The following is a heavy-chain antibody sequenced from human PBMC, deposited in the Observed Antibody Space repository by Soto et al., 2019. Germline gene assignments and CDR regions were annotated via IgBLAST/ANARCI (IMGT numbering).Heavy chain of an antibody. Sequence: GGSLRLSCAASGFTFSDYYMSWIRQAPGKGLEWVSYISSSSSYTNYADSVKGRFTISRDNAKNSLYLQMNSLRAEDTAVYYCARTPRYCSGGSCYSEYFDYWGQGTLVTVSS. V-gene: IGHV3-11*06. CDR2: ISSSSSYT. D-gene: IGHD2-15*01. CDR1: GFTFSDYY. CDR3: ARTPRYCSGGSCYSEYFDY. J-gene: IGHJ4*02.